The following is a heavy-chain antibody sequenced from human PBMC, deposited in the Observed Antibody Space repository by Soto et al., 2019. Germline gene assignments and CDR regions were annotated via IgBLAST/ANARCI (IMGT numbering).Heavy chain of an antibody. J-gene: IGHJ6*02. D-gene: IGHD3-16*02. CDR3: ARATPNRDWGSYRYGYYYGMDV. CDR2: INAGNGNT. V-gene: IGHV1-3*01. CDR1: GYTFTSYA. Sequence: VKFSCKASGYTFTSYAMHWVRQAPVQRLEWMGWINAGNGNTKYSQKFQGRVTITRDTSASTAYMELSSLRSEDTAVYYCARATPNRDWGSYRYGYYYGMDVWGQGTTVTVSS.